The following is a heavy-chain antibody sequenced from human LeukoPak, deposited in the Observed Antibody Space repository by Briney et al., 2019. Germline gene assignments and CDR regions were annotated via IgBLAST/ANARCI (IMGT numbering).Heavy chain of an antibody. D-gene: IGHD6-19*01. J-gene: IGHJ4*02. CDR2: NNPNSGGT. V-gene: IGHV1-2*02. CDR1: GYIFTGYY. CDR3: ARGLSSDWSGAAFQPFDY. Sequence: ASVKVSCKASGYIFTGYYMHWVRQAPGQGLEWMGWNNPNSGGTNYAQKFQGRVTMTRDTSISTAYMELSRLRSDDTAVYYCARGLSSDWSGAAFQPFDYWGQGTLVTVSS.